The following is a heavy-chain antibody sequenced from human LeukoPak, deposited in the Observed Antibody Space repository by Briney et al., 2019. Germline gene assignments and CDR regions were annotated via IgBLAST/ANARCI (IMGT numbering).Heavy chain of an antibody. J-gene: IGHJ4*02. CDR3: ARNHVVDGLVFDY. V-gene: IGHV3-7*01. CDR2: INQDGSEK. Sequence: GGSLRLSCAASGFTFSSHWMSWVRQAPGKGLEWVANINQDGSEKYYVDSVKGRFTISRDNAKNSLYLQMNTLSPEDTAIYYCARNHVVDGLVFDYWGQGTLVTVSS. D-gene: IGHD2-15*01. CDR1: GFTFSSHW.